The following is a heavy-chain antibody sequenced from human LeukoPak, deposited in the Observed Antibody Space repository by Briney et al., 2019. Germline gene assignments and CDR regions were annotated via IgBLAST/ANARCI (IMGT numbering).Heavy chain of an antibody. CDR3: ARDRAARTAYYYYYMDV. CDR1: GFTFSSYS. V-gene: IGHV3-21*01. Sequence: PGGSLRLSCAASGFTFSSYSMNWVRQAPGKGLEWVSSISSSSSYIYYADSVKGRFTISRDNAKNSLYLQMNSLRAEDTAVYYCARDRAARTAYYYYYMDVWGKGTTVTVSS. CDR2: ISSSSSYI. J-gene: IGHJ6*03. D-gene: IGHD6-6*01.